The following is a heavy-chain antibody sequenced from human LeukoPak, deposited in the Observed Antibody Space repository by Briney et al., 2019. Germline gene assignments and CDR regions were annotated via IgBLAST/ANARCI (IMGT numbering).Heavy chain of an antibody. Sequence: PGGSLRLSCAASGFTFSSYAMSWVRQAPGKGLEWVSAISGSGGSTYYADSVKGRFTISRDNSKNTLYLQMNNLRAEDTAVYYCAKAGALAVAGNFDYWGQGTLVTVSS. CDR3: AKAGALAVAGNFDY. J-gene: IGHJ4*02. CDR1: GFTFSSYA. V-gene: IGHV3-23*01. CDR2: ISGSGGST. D-gene: IGHD6-19*01.